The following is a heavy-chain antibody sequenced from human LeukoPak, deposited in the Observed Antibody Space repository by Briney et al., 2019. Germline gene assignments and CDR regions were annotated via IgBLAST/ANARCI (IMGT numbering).Heavy chain of an antibody. J-gene: IGHJ5*02. CDR2: VNVLGNT. CDR3: ARALGYFGSGGEA. V-gene: IGHV4-4*02. Sequence: SGTLSLTCGVSGGSISSTNWWTWVRPPPGKGLEWIGEVNVLGNTNYNPSLESRVTISIDKSENHVSLKLTSVTAADTAVYYCARALGYFGSGGEAWGQGTLVTVSS. D-gene: IGHD3-10*01. CDR1: GGSISSTNW.